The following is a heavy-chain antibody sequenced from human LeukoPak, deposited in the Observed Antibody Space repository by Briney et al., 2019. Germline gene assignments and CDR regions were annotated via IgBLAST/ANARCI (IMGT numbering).Heavy chain of an antibody. CDR3: AKHQLITMVRGVPNWFDP. Sequence: GGSLRLSCAASGFTFSSYAMSWVRQAPGKGLEWVSAISGSGGSTYYADSVKGRFTISRDNSKNTLYLQMNSLRAEDTAVYYCAKHQLITMVRGVPNWFDPWGQGTLVTVSS. D-gene: IGHD3-10*01. CDR1: GFTFSSYA. J-gene: IGHJ5*02. CDR2: ISGSGGST. V-gene: IGHV3-23*01.